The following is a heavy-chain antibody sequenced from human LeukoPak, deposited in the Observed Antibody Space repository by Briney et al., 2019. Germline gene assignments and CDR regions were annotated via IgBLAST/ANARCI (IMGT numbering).Heavy chain of an antibody. CDR2: INSDGSRT. V-gene: IGHV3-74*01. D-gene: IGHD3-22*01. CDR3: VRGFPLSSGYLGDDY. Sequence: GGSLRLSCAASGFTFSSYWMHWVRQAPGKGLVWVSRINSDGSRTSYADPVKGRFTISRDNAKNTLYLQMNSLRAEDTAVYYCVRGFPLSSGYLGDDYWGLGTLVTVSS. CDR1: GFTFSSYW. J-gene: IGHJ4*02.